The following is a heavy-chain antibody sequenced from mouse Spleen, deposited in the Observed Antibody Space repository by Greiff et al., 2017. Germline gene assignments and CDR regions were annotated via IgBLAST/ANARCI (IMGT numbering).Heavy chain of an antibody. CDR1: GYTFTSYW. D-gene: IGHD2-10*02. Sequence: VQLQQPGAELVKPGASVKMSCKASGYTFTSYWINWVKQRPGQGLEWIGWIYPRDGSTKYNEKFKGKATLTVDTSSSTAYMELHSLTSEDSAVYCCARSYGNYFDYWGQGTTLTVSS. J-gene: IGHJ2*01. V-gene: IGHV1-85*01. CDR2: IYPRDGST. CDR3: ARSYGNYFDY.